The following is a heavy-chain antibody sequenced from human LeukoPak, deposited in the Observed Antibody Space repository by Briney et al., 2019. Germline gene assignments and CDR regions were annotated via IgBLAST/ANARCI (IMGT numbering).Heavy chain of an antibody. CDR3: ARIPRRITMVRGVITGFDY. D-gene: IGHD3-10*01. V-gene: IGHV4-34*01. CDR1: GGSFSGYY. CDR2: INHSGST. Sequence: SETLSLTCAVYGGSFSGYYWSWIRQPPGKGLEWIGEINHSGSTNYNLSLKSRVTISVDTSKNQFSLKLSSVTAADTAVYYCARIPRRITMVRGVITGFDYWGQGTLVTVSS. J-gene: IGHJ4*02.